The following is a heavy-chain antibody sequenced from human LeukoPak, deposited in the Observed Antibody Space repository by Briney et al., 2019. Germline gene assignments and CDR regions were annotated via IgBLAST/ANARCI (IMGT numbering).Heavy chain of an antibody. J-gene: IGHJ5*02. V-gene: IGHV3-30*04. D-gene: IGHD3-10*01. CDR2: ISYDGSNK. CDR1: GFTFSSYA. Sequence: PGGSLRLSCAASGFTFSSYAMHWVRQAPGKGLEWVAVISYDGSNKYYADSVKGRFTISRDNSKNTLYLKMNSLRAEDTAVYYCAREAMVRGVTGNRWFDPWGQGTLVTVSS. CDR3: AREAMVRGVTGNRWFDP.